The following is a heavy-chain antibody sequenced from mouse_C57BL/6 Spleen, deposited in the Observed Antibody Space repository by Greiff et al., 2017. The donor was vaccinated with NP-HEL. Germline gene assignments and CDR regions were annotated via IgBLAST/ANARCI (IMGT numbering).Heavy chain of an antibody. J-gene: IGHJ2*01. CDR3: ARFYDDDEGAYFDY. V-gene: IGHV5-4*03. CDR1: GFTFSSYA. D-gene: IGHD2-4*01. CDR2: ISDGGSYT. Sequence: EVKVVESGGGLVKPGGSLKLSRAASGFTFSSYAMSWVRQTPEKRLEWVATISDGGSYTYYPDNVKGRFTISRDNATNNLYLQMSHLKSEDTAMYYCARFYDDDEGAYFDYWGQGTTLTVSS.